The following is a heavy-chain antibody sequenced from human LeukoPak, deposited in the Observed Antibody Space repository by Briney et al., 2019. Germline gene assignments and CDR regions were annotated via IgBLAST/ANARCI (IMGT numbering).Heavy chain of an antibody. V-gene: IGHV3-53*01. CDR1: GFTVSSNY. CDR2: IYSGGST. J-gene: IGHJ3*02. Sequence: GGSLRLSCAASGFTVSSNYMSWVRQAPGKGLEWVSVIYSGGSTYYADSVKGRFTISRDNSKNTLYLQMNSLRAEDTAVYYCARAWGILGATGGAFDIWGQGTMVTVSS. D-gene: IGHD1-26*01. CDR3: ARAWGILGATGGAFDI.